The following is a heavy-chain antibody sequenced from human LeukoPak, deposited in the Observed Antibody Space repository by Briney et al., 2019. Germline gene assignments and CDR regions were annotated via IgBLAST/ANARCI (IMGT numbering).Heavy chain of an antibody. CDR2: ISYDGSNK. CDR1: GFTFSSYA. CDR3: ARGAKRITMIDD. D-gene: IGHD3-22*01. Sequence: GRSLRLSCAASGFTFSSYAMHWVRQAPGKGLEWVAVISYDGSNKYYADSVKGRFTISRDNSKNTLYLQMNSLRAEDTAVYYCARGAKRITMIDDWGQGTLVTVSS. J-gene: IGHJ4*02. V-gene: IGHV3-30*14.